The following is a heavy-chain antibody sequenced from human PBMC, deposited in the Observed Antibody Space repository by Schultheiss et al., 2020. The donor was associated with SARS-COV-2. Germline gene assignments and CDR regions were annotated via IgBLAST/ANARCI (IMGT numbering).Heavy chain of an antibody. Sequence: GGSLRLSCAASGFTFSSYWMSWVRQAPGKGLEWVANIKQDGSEKYYVDSVKGRFTISRDNAKNSLYLQMNSLRAEDTAVYYCARFGGSGNYYPFDFWGQGTLVTVSS. CDR2: IKQDGSEK. V-gene: IGHV3-7*01. CDR3: ARFGGSGNYYPFDF. CDR1: GFTFSSYW. J-gene: IGHJ4*02. D-gene: IGHD3-10*01.